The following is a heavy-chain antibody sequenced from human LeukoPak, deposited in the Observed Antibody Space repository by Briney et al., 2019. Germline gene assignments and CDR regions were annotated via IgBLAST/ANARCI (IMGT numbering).Heavy chain of an antibody. Sequence: PGGSLRLSCAASGFTFSDYNMNWVRQAPGKGLEWVSYITDSGNTIHYADSVKGRFTISRDNAKNSLYLQMNSLRAEDTAVYYCARSIGSTGGGVDVWGQGTTVTVSS. CDR3: ARSIGSTGGGVDV. CDR2: ITDSGNTI. D-gene: IGHD4-23*01. CDR1: GFTFSDYN. J-gene: IGHJ6*02. V-gene: IGHV3-11*01.